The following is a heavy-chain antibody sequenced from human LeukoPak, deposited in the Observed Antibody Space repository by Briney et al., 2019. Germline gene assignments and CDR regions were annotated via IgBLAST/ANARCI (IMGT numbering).Heavy chain of an antibody. V-gene: IGHV3-21*01. CDR2: ISSSSSYI. D-gene: IGHD3-22*01. J-gene: IGHJ5*02. Sequence: PGGSLRLSCAASGSTFSSYSMNWVRQAPGKGLEWVSSISSSSSYIYYADSVKGRFTISRDNAKNSLYLQMNSLRAEDTAVYYCARDPPRRYYDSSGYTWGQGTLVTVSS. CDR1: GSTFSSYS. CDR3: ARDPPRRYYDSSGYT.